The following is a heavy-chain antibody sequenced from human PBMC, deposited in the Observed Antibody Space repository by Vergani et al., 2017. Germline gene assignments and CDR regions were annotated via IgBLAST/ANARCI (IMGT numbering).Heavy chain of an antibody. CDR1: GDSISRGGYY. J-gene: IGHJ4*02. V-gene: IGHV4-31*03. Sequence: QVQLQESGPGLVKPSQTLSLTCTVSGDSISRGGYYWNWIRQHPGKGLEWIGYIYYSGSTNYNSSLKSRVSMSLDTSKNQFSLRLSSVTAADTAVYYCAREVGTEGFDYWGQGTLVTVSS. D-gene: IGHD2-21*02. CDR3: AREVGTEGFDY. CDR2: IYYSGST.